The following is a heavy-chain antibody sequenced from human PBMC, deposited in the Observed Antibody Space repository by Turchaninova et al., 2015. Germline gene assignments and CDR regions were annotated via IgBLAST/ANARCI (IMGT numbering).Heavy chain of an antibody. J-gene: IGHJ6*03. CDR2: ISSNGSTI. V-gene: IGHV3-48*03. D-gene: IGHD3-3*01. Sequence: VQPGGSLRLSCAASGFTFSSYEMTWVRQAPGKGLEWVSYISSNGSTISYADSVKGRFTISTDNAKNSLYLQMNSLRAEDTAVYYCASTYYDFWSANYYYYMDVWGKGTTVTVSS. CDR1: GFTFSSYE. CDR3: ASTYYDFWSANYYYYMDV.